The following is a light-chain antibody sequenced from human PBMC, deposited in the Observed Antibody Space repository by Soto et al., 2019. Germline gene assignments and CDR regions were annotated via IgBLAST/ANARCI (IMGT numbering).Light chain of an antibody. J-gene: IGLJ3*02. CDR3: SSYAGSNNWV. Sequence: QSVLTQPPSASGSPGQSVTISCTGTRSDVGGHNSVSWYQHHPGKAPKLMIYEVNKRPSGVPDRFSGSNSGNTASMTVSGLQAEDEADYYCSSYAGSNNWVFGGGTKRTFL. V-gene: IGLV2-8*01. CDR1: RSDVGGHNS. CDR2: EVN.